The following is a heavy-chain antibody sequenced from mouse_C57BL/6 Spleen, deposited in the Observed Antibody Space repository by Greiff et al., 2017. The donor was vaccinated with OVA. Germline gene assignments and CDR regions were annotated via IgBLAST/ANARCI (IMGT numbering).Heavy chain of an antibody. CDR1: GFTFSSYA. CDR2: ISSGGDYI. V-gene: IGHV5-9-1*02. CDR3: TRDQRYYGSSPFAY. Sequence: EVKLVESGEGLVKPGGSLKLSCAASGFTFSSYAMSWVRQTPEQRLEWVAYISSGGDYIYYADTVKGRFTISRDNARNTLYLQMSSLKSEDTAMYYSTRDQRYYGSSPFAYWGQGTLVTVSA. D-gene: IGHD1-1*01. J-gene: IGHJ3*01.